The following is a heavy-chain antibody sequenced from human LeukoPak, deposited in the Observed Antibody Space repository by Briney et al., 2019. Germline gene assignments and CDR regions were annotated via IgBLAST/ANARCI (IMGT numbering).Heavy chain of an antibody. CDR3: AKDRGYGGTLAWDTFDV. Sequence: GGSLRLSCEASGFTFDDYAMHWVRQAPGKGLEWVASISYNSGDIEYADSVKGRFTISRDNAKNSLYLQMNSLRSDDAALYYCAKDRGYGGTLAWDTFDVWGQGTMVSVSS. CDR1: GFTFDDYA. J-gene: IGHJ3*01. CDR2: ISYNSGDI. V-gene: IGHV3-9*01. D-gene: IGHD5-12*01.